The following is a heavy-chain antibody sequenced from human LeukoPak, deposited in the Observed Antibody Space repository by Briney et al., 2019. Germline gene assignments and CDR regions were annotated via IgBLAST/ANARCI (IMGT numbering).Heavy chain of an antibody. Sequence: PGGSLRLSCAASGFTFITYSMNWVRQAPEKGLEWVSSISSTGNYIYYADSVKGRFTISRDNSKNTLYLQMNSLRAEDTAVYYCSRSLVVPAAPFDYWGQGTLVTVSS. CDR2: ISSTGNYI. J-gene: IGHJ4*02. CDR1: GFTFITYS. V-gene: IGHV3-21*04. CDR3: SRSLVVPAAPFDY. D-gene: IGHD2-2*01.